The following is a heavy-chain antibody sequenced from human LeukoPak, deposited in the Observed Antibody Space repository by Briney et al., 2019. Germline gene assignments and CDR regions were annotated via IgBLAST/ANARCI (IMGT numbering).Heavy chain of an antibody. CDR1: GYTFTGYY. Sequence: ASVKVSCKASGYTFTGYYMHWVRQAPGQGLEWMGWINPNSGGTNYAQKFQGRVTMTRDTSISTAYMELSRLRSDDTAVYYCARGRGIDYGDYRVTSFDYWGQGTLVTVSS. V-gene: IGHV1-2*02. J-gene: IGHJ4*02. CDR2: INPNSGGT. CDR3: ARGRGIDYGDYRVTSFDY. D-gene: IGHD4-17*01.